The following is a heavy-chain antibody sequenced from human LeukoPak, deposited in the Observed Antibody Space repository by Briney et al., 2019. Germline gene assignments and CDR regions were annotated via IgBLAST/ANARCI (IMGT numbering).Heavy chain of an antibody. CDR2: IYYSGST. Sequence: PSETLSLTCTVSGGSISSYYWSWIRQPPGKGLEWIGYIYYSGSTNYNPSLKSRVTISVDTSKNQFSLKLSSVTAADTAVYYCARGGSGWSHWFDPWGQGTLVTVSS. V-gene: IGHV4-59*01. J-gene: IGHJ5*02. CDR1: GGSISSYY. D-gene: IGHD6-19*01. CDR3: ARGGSGWSHWFDP.